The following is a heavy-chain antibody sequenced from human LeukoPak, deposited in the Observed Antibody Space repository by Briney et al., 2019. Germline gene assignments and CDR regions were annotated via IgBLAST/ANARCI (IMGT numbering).Heavy chain of an antibody. CDR1: GFTFSSYW. CDR3: AREASVRFLEWLLPNWFDP. V-gene: IGHV3-7*01. CDR2: IKQDGSEK. D-gene: IGHD3-3*01. Sequence: GGSLRLPCAASGFTFSSYWMSWVRQAPGKGLECVANIKQDGSEKYYVDSVKGRFTISRDNAKNSLYLQMNSLRAEDTAVYYCAREASVRFLEWLLPNWFDPWGQGTLVTVSS. J-gene: IGHJ5*02.